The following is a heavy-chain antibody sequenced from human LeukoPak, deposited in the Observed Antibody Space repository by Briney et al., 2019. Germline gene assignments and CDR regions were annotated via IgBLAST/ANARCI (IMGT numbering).Heavy chain of an antibody. CDR3: ARDVVGYGGYCSSTSCLNWFDP. J-gene: IGHJ5*02. Sequence: PSETLSLTCTVSGGSITRSYWSWIRQPPGKGLEWIGYIYYSGSTNYNPSLKSRVTISVDTSKNQFSLKLSSVTAADTAVYYRARDVVGYGGYCSSTSCLNWFDPWGQGTLVTVSS. CDR1: GGSITRSY. V-gene: IGHV4-59*01. CDR2: IYYSGST. D-gene: IGHD2-2*03.